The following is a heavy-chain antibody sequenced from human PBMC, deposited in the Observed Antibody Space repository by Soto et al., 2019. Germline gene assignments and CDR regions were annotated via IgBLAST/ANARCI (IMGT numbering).Heavy chain of an antibody. D-gene: IGHD5-12*01. CDR2: IYFSGST. CDR3: ARHLSESGYDLNY. Sequence: SETLSLTCTVSGGYITSDSYYWAWIRQPLGKGLEWIGSIYFSGSTYYNSALKSRLAISIDMSKNQFSLNLSSVTAADTAVYYCARHLSESGYDLNYWGQGTPVTVSS. V-gene: IGHV4-39*01. CDR1: GGYITSDSYY. J-gene: IGHJ4*02.